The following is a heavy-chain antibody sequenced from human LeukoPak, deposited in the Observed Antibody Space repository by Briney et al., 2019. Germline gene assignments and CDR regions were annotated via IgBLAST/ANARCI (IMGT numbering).Heavy chain of an antibody. CDR3: ARGLRDTGFFDY. Sequence: SEALSLTCAVYGGSFSGYYWSWIRQPPGKGLEWIGEIDHSGSTNYNPSLKSRVTISVDTSKNQFSLKLSSVTAADTAVYYCARGLRDTGFFDYWGQGTLVTVSS. CDR1: GGSFSGYY. J-gene: IGHJ4*02. CDR2: IDHSGST. D-gene: IGHD5-18*01. V-gene: IGHV4-34*01.